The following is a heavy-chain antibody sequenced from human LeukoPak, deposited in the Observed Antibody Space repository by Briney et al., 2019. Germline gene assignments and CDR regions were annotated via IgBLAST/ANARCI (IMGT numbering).Heavy chain of an antibody. V-gene: IGHV1-18*01. CDR2: ISAYNGNT. CDR1: GGTFSSYA. J-gene: IGHJ4*02. D-gene: IGHD3-22*01. CDR3: ARDPTASVVVITRYFDY. Sequence: ASVKVSCKASGGTFSSYAISRVRQAPGQGLEWMGWISAYNGNTNYAQKLQGRVTMTTDTSTSTAYMELRSLRSEDTAVYYCARDPTASVVVITRYFDYWGQGTLVTVSS.